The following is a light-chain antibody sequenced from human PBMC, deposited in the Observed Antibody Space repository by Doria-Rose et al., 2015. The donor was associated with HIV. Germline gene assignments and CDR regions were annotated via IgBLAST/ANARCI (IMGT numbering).Light chain of an antibody. CDR1: SSNIGAGFD. J-gene: IGLJ1*01. V-gene: IGLV1-40*01. CDR2: GNT. Sequence: QSVLTQPPSVSGAPGQRVAISCTGSSSNIGAGFDVNWYQQFPGTAPKLLIHGNTNRPSGVPDRFSGSKSGTSASLAISGLRAEDEADYYCQSYDSRPSVYVLGTGTKVTVL. CDR3: QSYDSRPSVYV.